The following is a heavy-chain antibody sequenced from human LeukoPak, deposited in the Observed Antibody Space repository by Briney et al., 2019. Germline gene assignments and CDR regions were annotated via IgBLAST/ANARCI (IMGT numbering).Heavy chain of an antibody. CDR3: ARGYRVWYFDL. V-gene: IGHV4-4*07. CDR2: ISTTGST. Sequence: SETLSLTCTVSGASISSFFWSWIRQPAGKELEWIGRISTTGSTYYNPSLKSRVTMSVDTSKTQFSLKLSSVTAADTAVYYCARGYRVWYFDLWGRGTLVTVSS. CDR1: GASISSFF. D-gene: IGHD1-26*01. J-gene: IGHJ2*01.